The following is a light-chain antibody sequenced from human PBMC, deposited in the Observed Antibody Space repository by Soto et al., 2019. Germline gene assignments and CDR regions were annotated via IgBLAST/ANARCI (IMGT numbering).Light chain of an antibody. Sequence: EIVLTQSPGTLSLSPGERATLSCRASQSVSNNYLAWYQQKPGQAPRLLIYGASNRATGIPDRFSGSGSGTEFTLTISSLQSEDFEVYYCQQYNNWPGTLGQGTKVDIK. J-gene: IGKJ1*01. CDR1: QSVSNN. CDR3: QQYNNWPGT. CDR2: GAS. V-gene: IGKV3D-15*01.